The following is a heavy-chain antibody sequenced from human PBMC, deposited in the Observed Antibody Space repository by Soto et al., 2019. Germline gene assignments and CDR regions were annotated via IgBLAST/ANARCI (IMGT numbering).Heavy chain of an antibody. D-gene: IGHD2-2*01. J-gene: IGHJ4*02. CDR1: GFSLTTNGVG. V-gene: IGHV2-5*02. CDR2: IYWDDDQ. Sequence: QITLKESGPTLVKPTQTLTLTCTFSGFSLTTNGVGVGWIRQPPGKALDWLALIYWDDDQRYSPSLKSRLTITKDTSHNQVVRTMTNMDPVDTGTDYCAHRRGAPGHFDSWGQGTLVTVSS. CDR3: AHRRGAPGHFDS.